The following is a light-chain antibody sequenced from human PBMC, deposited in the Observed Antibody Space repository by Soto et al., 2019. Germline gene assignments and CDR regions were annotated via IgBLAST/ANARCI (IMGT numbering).Light chain of an antibody. CDR3: AAWDASLSGVV. J-gene: IGLJ2*01. V-gene: IGLV1-47*01. CDR1: SSNIGSYD. CDR2: RNN. Sequence: QAVVTQPPSASGTPGQRVTISCSGSSSNIGSYDVYWYQQLPGTAPKLLIYRNNQRPSGVPDRFSGSKSGTSASLAISGLRSEDEADYYCAAWDASLSGVVFGGGTQLTVL.